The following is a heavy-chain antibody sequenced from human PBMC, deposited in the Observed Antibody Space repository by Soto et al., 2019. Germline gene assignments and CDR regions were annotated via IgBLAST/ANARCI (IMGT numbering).Heavy chain of an antibody. J-gene: IGHJ6*02. D-gene: IGHD3-16*01. CDR1: GGTFSSYT. CDR3: ARPFQMGVYDYVWGSYPATDYYYYGMDV. V-gene: IGHV1-69*02. Sequence: SVKVSCKASGGTFSSYTISWVRQAPGQGLEWMGGIIPILGIANYAQKFQGRVTITADKSTSTAYMELSSLRSEDTAVYYCARPFQMGVYDYVWGSYPATDYYYYGMDVRGQGTTVTVSS. CDR2: IIPILGIA.